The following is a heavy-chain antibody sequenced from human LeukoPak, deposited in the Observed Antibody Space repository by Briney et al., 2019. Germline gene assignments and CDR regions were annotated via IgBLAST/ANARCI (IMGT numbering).Heavy chain of an antibody. V-gene: IGHV4-59*11. D-gene: IGHD2-2*01. J-gene: IGHJ4*02. CDR3: GTVSGTSSILY. Sequence: SETLSLTCSVSGDPLSRHYWSWIRQPPGKGLEWIGYISHTGSANYNSSLKSRATMSLDTSKKQYSLRLTSVTAADTAVYFCGTVSGTSSILYWGQGILVTVSA. CDR2: ISHTGSA. CDR1: GDPLSRHY.